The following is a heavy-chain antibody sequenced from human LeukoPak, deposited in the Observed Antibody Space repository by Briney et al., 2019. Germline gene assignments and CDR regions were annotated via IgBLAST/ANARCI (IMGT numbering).Heavy chain of an antibody. CDR3: VRGWGGISYPTDLYNPNWNFDF. Sequence: ASVKVSCKTSGYTFTAYRLHWVRQAPGQGLEWMGWINPKSGATNYAQKFQGRVTMTRDTSISTIYMELSRLTTDDTAVYYCVRGWGGISYPTDLYNPNWNFDFWGRGTLVTVSS. V-gene: IGHV1-2*02. J-gene: IGHJ2*01. CDR2: INPKSGAT. D-gene: IGHD1-1*01. CDR1: GYTFTAYR.